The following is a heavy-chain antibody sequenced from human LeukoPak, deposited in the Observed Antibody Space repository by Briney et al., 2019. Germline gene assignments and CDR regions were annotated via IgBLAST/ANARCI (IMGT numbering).Heavy chain of an antibody. CDR3: AKGPSYYYYMDV. CDR2: ISWNSGSI. J-gene: IGHJ6*03. Sequence: GRSLRLSCAASGFTFDDYAMHWVRQAPGKGLEWVSGISWNSGSIGYADSVKRRFTISRDNAKNSLYLQMNSLRAEDTALYYCAKGPSYYYYMDVWGKGTTVTVSS. CDR1: GFTFDDYA. V-gene: IGHV3-9*01.